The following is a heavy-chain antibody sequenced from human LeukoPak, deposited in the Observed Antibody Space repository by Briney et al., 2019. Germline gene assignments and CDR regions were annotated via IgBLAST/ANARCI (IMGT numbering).Heavy chain of an antibody. Sequence: PGGSLRLSCAASGFTYSSYWMHWVHQASGKGLVWVSRINSDGSSTRSADSVKGRFTISRDNAKNTLYLQTNSLRAEDTAVYYCARDGYSSSWVNWFDPWGQGTLVTVSS. J-gene: IGHJ5*02. CDR1: GFTYSSYW. D-gene: IGHD6-13*01. V-gene: IGHV3-74*01. CDR3: ARDGYSSSWVNWFDP. CDR2: INSDGSST.